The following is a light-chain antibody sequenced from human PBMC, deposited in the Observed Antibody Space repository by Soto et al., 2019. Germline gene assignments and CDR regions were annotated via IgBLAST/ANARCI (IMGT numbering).Light chain of an antibody. Sequence: QSALTQPASVSGSPGQSITISCAGTSSDIGGSNCVSWYQQHPGKAPKLMIYGVSNRPSGVSNRFSGSKSGNTASLTISRLQAEDEADYFCYSSRSSSSTFYVFGTGTKLTVL. CDR2: GVS. CDR3: YSSRSSSSTFYV. CDR1: SSDIGGSNC. V-gene: IGLV2-14*03. J-gene: IGLJ1*01.